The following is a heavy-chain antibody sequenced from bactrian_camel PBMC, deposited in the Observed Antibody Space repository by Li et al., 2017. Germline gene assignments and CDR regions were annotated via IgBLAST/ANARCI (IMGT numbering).Heavy chain of an antibody. CDR3: VRDVVGSWSYGGY. V-gene: IGHV3S40*01. J-gene: IGHJ6*01. CDR2: ISGGGGTT. D-gene: IGHD2*01. Sequence: VQLVESGGGLVQPGGSLRLSCTASGFIFSSYGMSWVRQAQGKGLEWVSGISGGGGTTYFADSVKGRFTISRDNAKNSVYLQMNSLKPEDTAVYYCVRDVVGSWSYGGYWGQGTQVTVS. CDR1: GFIFSSYG.